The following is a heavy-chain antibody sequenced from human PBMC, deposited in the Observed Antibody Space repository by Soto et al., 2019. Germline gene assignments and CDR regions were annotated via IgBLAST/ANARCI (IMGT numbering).Heavy chain of an antibody. CDR3: AHMWLIGNGFDP. V-gene: IGHV2-5*02. J-gene: IGHJ5*02. CDR1: GFSLTTSGVA. D-gene: IGHD3-22*01. Sequence: QITLRETGPTLVKPTQTLTLTCTFSGFSLTTSGVAVGWIRQPPGKALEWLALIYWDDDKRYTPFLKSRLSITKDTSKRQVVITMTNMNPMYTATYYCAHMWLIGNGFDPWGQGTLVTVSS. CDR2: IYWDDDK.